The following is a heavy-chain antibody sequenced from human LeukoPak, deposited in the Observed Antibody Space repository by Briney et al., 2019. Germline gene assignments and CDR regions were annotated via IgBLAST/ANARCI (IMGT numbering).Heavy chain of an antibody. V-gene: IGHV3-7*01. Sequence: GGSLRLSCAASGFTFRTYWMSWVRQAPGKGLEWVASINQGGSETYYVESVKGRFTISRDNAMNSFFLQMNSLRAADTAVYYCARLIGDRTIYDYWGQGTLVTVSS. CDR2: INQGGSET. CDR1: GFTFRTYW. J-gene: IGHJ4*02. CDR3: ARLIGDRTIYDY. D-gene: IGHD6-6*01.